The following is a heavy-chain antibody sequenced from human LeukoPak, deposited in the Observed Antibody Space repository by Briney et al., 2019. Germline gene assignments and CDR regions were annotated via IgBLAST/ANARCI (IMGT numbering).Heavy chain of an antibody. CDR2: IYHSGST. CDR1: GGSISSGGYY. CDR3: ARGHAIDLLDPYQVAFDV. D-gene: IGHD2-2*01. V-gene: IGHV4-30-2*01. J-gene: IGHJ3*01. Sequence: SQTLSLTCTVSGGSISSGGYYWSWIRQPPGKGLEWIGYIYHSGSTYYNPSLKSRVTISVDRSKNQFSLKLNSVTAADTAVYYCARGHAIDLLDPYQVAFDVWGQGTMITVSS.